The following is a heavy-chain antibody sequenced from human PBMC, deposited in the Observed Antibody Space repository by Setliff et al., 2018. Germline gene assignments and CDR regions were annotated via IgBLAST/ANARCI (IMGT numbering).Heavy chain of an antibody. CDR3: AGTPARGTTWLSPFDY. CDR1: GGSFDSGTHY. D-gene: IGHD3-9*01. Sequence: SETLSLTCTVTGGSFDSGTHYWSWIRQPDRKVPEWIGLIQGTGNTNYNPSLQSRATISIDTSKNQISLKITSVTAADQALYSCAGTPARGTTWLSPFDYWGQGIQVTVSS. CDR2: IQGTGNT. J-gene: IGHJ4*02. V-gene: IGHV4-61*02.